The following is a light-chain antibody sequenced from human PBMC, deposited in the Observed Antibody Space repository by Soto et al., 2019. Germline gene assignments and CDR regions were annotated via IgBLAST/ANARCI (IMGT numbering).Light chain of an antibody. CDR2: ASS. CDR3: QQRYSTPT. J-gene: IGKJ2*01. V-gene: IGKV1-39*01. CDR1: QSVSIY. Sequence: DIQMTQSPSSLSASVGDRVTITCRTSQSVSIYVNWYQQKPGKAPILLIYASSSLQSGVPSRFSGSGSGTDFTLTISSLEPEEFATYYCQQRYSTPTFGQGTKVEIK.